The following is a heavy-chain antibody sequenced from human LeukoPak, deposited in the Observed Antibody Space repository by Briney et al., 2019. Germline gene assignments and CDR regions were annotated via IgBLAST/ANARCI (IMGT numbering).Heavy chain of an antibody. CDR1: GGSFSGYY. CDR3: ARSPGDCSGGSCNLPVDY. Sequence: PSETLSLTCAVYGGSFSGYYWSWIRQPPGKGLEWIGEINHSGSTNYNPSLKSRVTISVDTSKNQFSLKLSSVTAADTAVYYCARSPGDCSGGSCNLPVDYLGQGTLV. V-gene: IGHV4-34*01. CDR2: INHSGST. J-gene: IGHJ4*02. D-gene: IGHD2-15*01.